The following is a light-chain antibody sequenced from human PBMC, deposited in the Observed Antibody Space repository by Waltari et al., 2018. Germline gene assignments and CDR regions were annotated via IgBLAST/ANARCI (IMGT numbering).Light chain of an antibody. CDR1: QGISSY. V-gene: IGKV1-9*01. J-gene: IGKJ2*01. Sequence: DIQLTLSPSFLSASVGDRVTITCRASQGISSYLAWYQQKPGKAPKLLIYTASTLQSGVPSRFSGSGSGTEFTLTISSLQPEDFATYYCQHLNSYPVTFGQGTKLEIK. CDR3: QHLNSYPVT. CDR2: TAS.